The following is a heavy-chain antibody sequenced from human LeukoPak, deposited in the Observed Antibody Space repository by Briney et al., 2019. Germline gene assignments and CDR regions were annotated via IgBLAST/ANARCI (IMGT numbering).Heavy chain of an antibody. CDR1: GYTFTSYG. CDR2: ISAYNGNT. J-gene: IGHJ4*02. Sequence: GASVKVSCKASGYTFTSYGISWVRQAPGQGLEWMGWISAYNGNTNYAQKLQGRVTMTTDTSTSTAYMELRSLRSDDTAGYYCAREGRLKYYDFWSGYSVLGSAGEIDYWGQGTLVTVSS. D-gene: IGHD3-3*01. CDR3: AREGRLKYYDFWSGYSVLGSAGEIDY. V-gene: IGHV1-18*01.